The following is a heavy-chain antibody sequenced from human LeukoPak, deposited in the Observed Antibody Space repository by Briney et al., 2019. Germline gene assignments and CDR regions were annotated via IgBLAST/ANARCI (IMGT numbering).Heavy chain of an antibody. CDR2: IKQDGSEK. Sequence: GGSLRLSCAASGFTFSSYWMSWVRQAPGKGLEWVANIKQDGSEKYYVDSVKGRFTISRDNAKDSLYLQMNSLRAEDTAVYYCARPYYDFWSGYSYPYDYWGQGTLVTVSS. CDR1: GFTFSSYW. CDR3: ARPYYDFWSGYSYPYDY. V-gene: IGHV3-7*01. J-gene: IGHJ4*02. D-gene: IGHD3-3*01.